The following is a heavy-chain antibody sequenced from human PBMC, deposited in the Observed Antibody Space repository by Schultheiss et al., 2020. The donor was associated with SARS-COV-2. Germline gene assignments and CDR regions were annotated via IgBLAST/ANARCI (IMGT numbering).Heavy chain of an antibody. CDR3: ARDPPTTVTTFGYYYGMDV. Sequence: GGSLRLSCAASGFSFSTYGMHWVRQAPGKGLDWVSAISGGGDSTYYADSVKGRFTISRDNSKNTLYLQMNSLRAEDTAVYYCARDPPTTVTTFGYYYGMDVWGQGTTVTVSS. CDR1: GFSFSTYG. J-gene: IGHJ6*02. CDR2: ISGGGDST. V-gene: IGHV3-23*01. D-gene: IGHD4-11*01.